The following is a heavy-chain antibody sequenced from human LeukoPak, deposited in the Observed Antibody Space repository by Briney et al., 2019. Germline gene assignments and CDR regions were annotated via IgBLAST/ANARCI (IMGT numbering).Heavy chain of an antibody. J-gene: IGHJ4*02. V-gene: IGHV4-61*01. CDR2: IYYSGST. CDR1: GGSVSSGSYY. Sequence: PSETLSLTCTVSGGSVSSGSYYWSWIRQPPGKGLEWIGYIYYSGSTNYNPSLKSRVTISVDTSKNQFSLKLSSVTAADTAVYYCAREVISIPSYFDSWGQGTLVTVSS. D-gene: IGHD2-21*01. CDR3: AREVISIPSYFDS.